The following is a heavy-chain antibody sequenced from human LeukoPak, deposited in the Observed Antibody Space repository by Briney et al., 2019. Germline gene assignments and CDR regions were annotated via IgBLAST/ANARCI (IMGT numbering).Heavy chain of an antibody. J-gene: IGHJ5*02. CDR1: GYTFTGYY. D-gene: IGHD6-6*01. Sequence: ASVKVSFKASGYTFTGYYMHWVRQAPGQGLEWMGWINPNSGGTNYAQKFQGRVTMTRDTSISTAYMELSRLRSDDTAVYYCARDEDSSSSGWFDPWGQGTLVTVSS. CDR3: ARDEDSSSSGWFDP. CDR2: INPNSGGT. V-gene: IGHV1-2*02.